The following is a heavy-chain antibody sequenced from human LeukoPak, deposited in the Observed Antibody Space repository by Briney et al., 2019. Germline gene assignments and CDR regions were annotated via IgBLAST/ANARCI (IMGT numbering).Heavy chain of an antibody. CDR2: ISGSGGST. V-gene: IGHV3-23*01. J-gene: IGHJ2*01. Sequence: PGGSLRLSCAASGFTFSSYGMSWVRQAPGKGLEWVSAISGSGGSTYYADSVKGRFTISRDNSKNTLYLQMNSLRAEDTAVYYCAKDRGGYSHPAYGYFDLWGRGTLVTVSS. CDR3: AKDRGGYSHPAYGYFDL. CDR1: GFTFSSYG. D-gene: IGHD5-18*01.